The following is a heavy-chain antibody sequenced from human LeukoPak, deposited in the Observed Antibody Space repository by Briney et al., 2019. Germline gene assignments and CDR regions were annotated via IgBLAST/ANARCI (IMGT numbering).Heavy chain of an antibody. Sequence: SETPSLTCTDSRGSIRVYYWCSIRPPPGKRLESIGYVYYSGSTNYNPSLNSRVTISLDTSKNQFSLKLTSVTAAETDMYYFARVGSGGPRRAFDIWGQGRMVTVSS. J-gene: IGHJ3*02. CDR2: VYYSGST. CDR1: RGSIRVYY. CDR3: ARVGSGGPRRAFDI. V-gene: IGHV4-59*01. D-gene: IGHD2-15*01.